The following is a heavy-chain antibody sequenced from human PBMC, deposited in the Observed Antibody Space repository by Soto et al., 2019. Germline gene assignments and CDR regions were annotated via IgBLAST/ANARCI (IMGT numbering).Heavy chain of an antibody. Sequence: QVQLVQSGAEVKKPGTSVKVSCKASGDTFTDYYIQWVRQAPGQGLEWMGTVNPSGGHTTYAQHFLGRMTMTRDTSTRTRYMELTSLTSEDTAVYYCARVGHVVVVTAALDFCGQGTLVTVSS. J-gene: IGHJ4*02. V-gene: IGHV1-46*01. CDR1: GDTFTDYY. D-gene: IGHD2-21*02. CDR2: VNPSGGHT. CDR3: ARVGHVVVVTAALDF.